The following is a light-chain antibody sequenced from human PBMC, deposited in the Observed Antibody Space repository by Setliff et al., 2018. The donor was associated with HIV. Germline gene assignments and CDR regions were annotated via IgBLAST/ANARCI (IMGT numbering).Light chain of an antibody. CDR1: SNDVGRYDL. CDR3: SSYTSSSTLLYV. CDR2: QAT. J-gene: IGLJ1*01. Sequence: QSALTQPASVSGSPGQSITISCTGTSNDVGRYDLVSWYQQHPARAPKLIIYQATRRPSGVSNRFSGSKSGNVASLTISGLQAEDEADYYCSSYTSSSTLLYVFGTGTKVTVL. V-gene: IGLV2-14*02.